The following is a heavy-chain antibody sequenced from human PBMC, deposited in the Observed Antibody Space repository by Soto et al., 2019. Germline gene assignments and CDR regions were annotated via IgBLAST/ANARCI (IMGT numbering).Heavy chain of an antibody. CDR3: ARSSDSSAYYYRYFDC. CDR2: VYHSGNT. V-gene: IGHV4-30-2*01. J-gene: IGHJ4*02. CDR1: GGSISSGGYS. D-gene: IGHD3-22*01. Sequence: PSETLSLTCAVSGGSISSGGYSWSWIRQPPGKGLEWIGYVYHSGNTYYNPSLKSRVAISIDKSKNQFSLKLNSVAAADTAVYYCARSSDSSAYYYRYFDCWGQGTLVTVSS.